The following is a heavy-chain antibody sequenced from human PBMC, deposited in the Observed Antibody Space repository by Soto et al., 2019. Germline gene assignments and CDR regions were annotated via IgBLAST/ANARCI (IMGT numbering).Heavy chain of an antibody. CDR3: ARHNYGSGSTYFDY. CDR2: ISYSGST. J-gene: IGHJ4*02. CDR1: CGYIGSYY. Sequence: SETLCLTCTVFCGYIGSYYWSRIRQPPGKGLECIGYISYSGSTKYNPSLKSRVTISVDTSKNQFSLKLNSMTAANTAVYYCARHNYGSGSTYFDYWGQGTLVTVSS. V-gene: IGHV4-59*08. D-gene: IGHD3-10*01.